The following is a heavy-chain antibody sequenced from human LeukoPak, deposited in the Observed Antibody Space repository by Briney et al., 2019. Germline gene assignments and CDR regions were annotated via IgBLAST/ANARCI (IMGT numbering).Heavy chain of an antibody. V-gene: IGHV3-23*01. D-gene: IGHD3-10*01. J-gene: IGHJ4*02. Sequence: PGGSLRLSCAASGFTYSSYAMNWVRQAPGKGLEWVSTISGSGVSTYYAHSVKGRFTISRDNSKNALYLQMNSLRAEDTAVYYCAKGALPGSGNYAVYFDYWGQGTLVTVSS. CDR3: AKGALPGSGNYAVYFDY. CDR2: ISGSGVST. CDR1: GFTYSSYA.